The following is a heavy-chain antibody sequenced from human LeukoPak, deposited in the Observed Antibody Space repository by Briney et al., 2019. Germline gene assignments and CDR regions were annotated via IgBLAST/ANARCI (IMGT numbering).Heavy chain of an antibody. D-gene: IGHD6-13*01. J-gene: IGHJ3*02. CDR2: ISGSGGST. CDR3: AKDWYSSSSIDAFDI. CDR1: GFTFSSYA. V-gene: IGHV3-23*01. Sequence: GGSLRLSCAASGFTFSSYAMSWVRQAPGKGLVWVSAISGSGGSTYYADSVKGRFTISRDNSKNTLYLQMNSLRAEDTAVYYCAKDWYSSSSIDAFDIWGQGTMVTVSS.